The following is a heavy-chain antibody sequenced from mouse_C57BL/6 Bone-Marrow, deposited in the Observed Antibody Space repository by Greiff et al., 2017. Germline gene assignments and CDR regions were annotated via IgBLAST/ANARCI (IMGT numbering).Heavy chain of an antibody. D-gene: IGHD1-1*01. J-gene: IGHJ2*01. CDR3: ARLLRGRLCDY. Sequence: VQLQQSGAELVKPGASVKISCKASGYAFSSYWMNWVKQRPGKGLEWIGQIYPGDGDTNYNGKFKGKATLTADKSARTAYMQLSSLTSEDSAVYFCARLLRGRLCDYWGQGTTLTVSS. CDR2: IYPGDGDT. V-gene: IGHV1-80*01. CDR1: GYAFSSYW.